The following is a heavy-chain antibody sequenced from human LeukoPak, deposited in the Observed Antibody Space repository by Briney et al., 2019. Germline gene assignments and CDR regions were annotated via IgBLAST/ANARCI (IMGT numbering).Heavy chain of an antibody. D-gene: IGHD5-18*01. CDR2: IWYDGRNK. J-gene: IGHJ4*02. CDR1: GFTFSSYG. V-gene: IGHV3-33*06. CDR3: AKETSANSYGPVFFEY. Sequence: HPGGSLRLSCAASGFTFSSYGMHWVRQAPGKGLEWVADIWYDGRNKYYADSVKGRFTISRDNCNNTLYLQMNSLRAEDTAVYYCAKETSANSYGPVFFEYWGQGTLVTVSS.